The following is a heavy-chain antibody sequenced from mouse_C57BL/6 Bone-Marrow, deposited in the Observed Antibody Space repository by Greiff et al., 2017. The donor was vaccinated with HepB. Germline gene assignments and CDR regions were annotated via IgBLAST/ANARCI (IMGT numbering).Heavy chain of an antibody. D-gene: IGHD2-3*01. CDR2: ISYSGST. Sequence: ESGPGMVKPSRSLSLTCTVTGYSITSGYDWHWIRHFPGNKLEWTGYISYSGSTNYNPSLKSRISITHDTSKNHFFLKLNSVTTEDTATYYCARDDGYHGAMDYWGQGTSVTVSS. V-gene: IGHV3-1*01. CDR3: ARDDGYHGAMDY. J-gene: IGHJ4*01. CDR1: GYSITSGYD.